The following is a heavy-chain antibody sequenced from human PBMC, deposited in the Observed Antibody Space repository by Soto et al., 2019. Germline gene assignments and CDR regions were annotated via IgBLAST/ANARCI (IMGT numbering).Heavy chain of an antibody. Sequence: GGSLRLSCAASGFTVSSNYMSWVRQAPGKGLEWVSVIYSGGSTYYADSVKGRFTISRDNSKNTLYLQLNSLRAEDTAVYYCARDSNDYGDYYAFDIWGQGTMVTVSS. J-gene: IGHJ3*02. CDR2: IYSGGST. CDR1: GFTVSSNY. D-gene: IGHD4-17*01. V-gene: IGHV3-66*01. CDR3: ARDSNDYGDYYAFDI.